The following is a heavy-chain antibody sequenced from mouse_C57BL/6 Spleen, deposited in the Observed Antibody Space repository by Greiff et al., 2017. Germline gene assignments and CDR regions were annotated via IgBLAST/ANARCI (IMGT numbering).Heavy chain of an antibody. CDR2: IRNKANGYTT. Sequence: EVQRVESGGGLVQPGGSLSLSCAASGFTFTDYYMSWVRQPPGKALEWLGFIRNKANGYTTEYSASVKGRFTISRDNSQSILYLQMNALRAEDSATYYCARYTNWAFAYWGQGTLVTVSA. CDR1: GFTFTDYY. J-gene: IGHJ3*01. CDR3: ARYTNWAFAY. D-gene: IGHD4-1*02. V-gene: IGHV7-3*01.